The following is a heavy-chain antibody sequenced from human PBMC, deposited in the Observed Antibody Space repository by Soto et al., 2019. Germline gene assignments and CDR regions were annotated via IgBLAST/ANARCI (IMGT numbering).Heavy chain of an antibody. CDR3: ARAACCDFWGCSSCFGGGWFDP. CDR1: GYSISSGYY. CDR2: IYHRGST. Sequence: QVQLQKSGPGLVKPSETLSLTCAVSGYSISSGYYWGWIRQPPGKGLEWIGSIYHRGSTYYNPSLKSRVTRSVDTSTNQFSLKLSSVTDADTAVYYCARAACCDFWGCSSCFGGGWFDPWGQGTLVTVSS. V-gene: IGHV4-38-2*01. D-gene: IGHD3-3*01. J-gene: IGHJ5*02.